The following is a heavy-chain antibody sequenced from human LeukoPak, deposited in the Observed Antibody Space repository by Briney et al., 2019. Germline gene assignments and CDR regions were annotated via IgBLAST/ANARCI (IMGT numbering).Heavy chain of an antibody. V-gene: IGHV4-4*07. CDR2: MYTSGST. J-gene: IGHJ6*03. Sequence: SETLSLTCTVSSGSISSYYWSWIRQPAGKGLEWIGRMYTSGSTNYNPSLKSRVTMSVDTSKNQFSLKLSSVTAADTAVYYCARGIVVVPAATKYYYYYMDVWGKGTTVTVSS. CDR3: ARGIVVVPAATKYYYYYMDV. CDR1: SGSISSYY. D-gene: IGHD2-2*01.